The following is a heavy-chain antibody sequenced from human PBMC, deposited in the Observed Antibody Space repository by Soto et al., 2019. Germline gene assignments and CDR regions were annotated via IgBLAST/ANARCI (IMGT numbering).Heavy chain of an antibody. Sequence: EVQLVQSGAEVKKPGESLKISCKGSGYSFTSYWIGWVRQMPGKGLEWMGIIYPGDSDTRYSPSFQGQVTISADKSISTAYLQWSSLKASDTAMYYCARLHGDYLSDYYYYGMDVWGQGTTVTVSS. CDR2: IYPGDSDT. CDR3: ARLHGDYLSDYYYYGMDV. D-gene: IGHD4-17*01. J-gene: IGHJ6*02. V-gene: IGHV5-51*01. CDR1: GYSFTSYW.